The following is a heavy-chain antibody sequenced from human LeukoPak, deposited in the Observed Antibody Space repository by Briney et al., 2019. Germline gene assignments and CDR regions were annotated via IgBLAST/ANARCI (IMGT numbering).Heavy chain of an antibody. V-gene: IGHV3-23*01. CDR3: AKDTSIGKYCTSGVCSPFDY. CDR2: ISDSGDYT. J-gene: IGHJ4*02. D-gene: IGHD2-8*01. CDR1: GFTFSSYA. Sequence: GGSLRLSCAGSGFTFSSYAMSWIRQAPGKGLEWVSAISDSGDYTYYADSVKGRFTISRDNSKNTLYLHVNSLRAEDTAVYYCAKDTSIGKYCTSGVCSPFDYWGQGTLVTVSS.